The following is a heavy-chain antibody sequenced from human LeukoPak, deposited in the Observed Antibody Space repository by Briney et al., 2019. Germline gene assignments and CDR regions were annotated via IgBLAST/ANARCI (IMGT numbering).Heavy chain of an antibody. V-gene: IGHV3-21*04. D-gene: IGHD6-19*01. CDR3: ARIGEQANGWYESFYYMDV. CDR1: GFTFTSYN. J-gene: IGHJ6*03. Sequence: PGGSLRLSCAASGFTFTSYNMNWVRQAPGKGLEWVSSITSSSSYIYYADSVKGRFTISRDNAKNSLYLQVNSLRAEDTAVYYCARIGEQANGWYESFYYMDVWGKGTTVTISS. CDR2: ITSSSSYI.